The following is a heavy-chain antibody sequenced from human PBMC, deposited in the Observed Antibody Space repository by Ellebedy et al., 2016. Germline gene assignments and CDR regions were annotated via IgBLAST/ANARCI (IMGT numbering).Heavy chain of an antibody. CDR3: ARKLDGTYIDY. J-gene: IGHJ4*02. D-gene: IGHD6-13*01. CDR1: GDSINYYY. CDR2: IYYSGST. Sequence: SETLSLTXAVSGDSINYYYWSWIRQPPGKGLEWIGHIYYSGSTNYNPSLKSRVTISLDTSKNQFSLNLSSVTAADTAVYYCARKLDGTYIDYWGRGTLVTVSS. V-gene: IGHV4-59*01.